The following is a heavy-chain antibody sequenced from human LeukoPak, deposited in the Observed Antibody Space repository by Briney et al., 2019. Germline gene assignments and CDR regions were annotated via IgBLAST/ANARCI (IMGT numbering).Heavy chain of an antibody. V-gene: IGHV4-59*02. CDR3: VRDWEGFNFDI. CDR2: IYNSGST. D-gene: IGHD1-26*01. CDR1: GGSVSSYY. Sequence: SETLSPTCTVSGGSVSSYYWSWIRQPPGEGLEWSAYIYNSGSTSYDLSLKSRVTISVDTSKNQFSLKLSSVTAADTAVYYCVRDWEGFNFDIWGQGAMVTVSS. J-gene: IGHJ3*02.